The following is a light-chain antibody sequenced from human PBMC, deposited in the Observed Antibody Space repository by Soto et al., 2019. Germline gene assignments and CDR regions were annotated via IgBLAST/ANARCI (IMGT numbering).Light chain of an antibody. CDR3: QQYGDSLLT. V-gene: IGKV3-20*01. Sequence: ENVLTQSPGTLSLSPGERATLSCRASQSVSNSYLAWYQQKPGQTPRLLIYHASNRATAVPDRFSGSGSGTDFTLTISRLEPEDFAVYYCQQYGDSLLTFGGGTNVEIK. J-gene: IGKJ4*01. CDR2: HAS. CDR1: QSVSNSY.